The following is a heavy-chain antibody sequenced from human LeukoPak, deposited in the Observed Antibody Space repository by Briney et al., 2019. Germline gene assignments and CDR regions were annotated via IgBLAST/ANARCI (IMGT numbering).Heavy chain of an antibody. CDR1: GFTFTTYA. Sequence: GGSLRLSCAASGFTFTTYAMSWVRQAPGKGLEWVSAISGSGGSTYYADSVKGRFTISRDNSKNTLYLQMNSLRAEDTAVYYCAKDDSGWYSDYWGQGTLVTVSS. V-gene: IGHV3-23*01. J-gene: IGHJ4*02. CDR2: ISGSGGST. D-gene: IGHD6-19*01. CDR3: AKDDSGWYSDY.